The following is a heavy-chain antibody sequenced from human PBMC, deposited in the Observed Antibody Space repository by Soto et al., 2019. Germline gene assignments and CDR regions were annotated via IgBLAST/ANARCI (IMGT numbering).Heavy chain of an antibody. CDR1: GFTFSSYA. D-gene: IGHD4-4*01. CDR3: AKEHYNRYYYYGMDV. CDR2: ISGSGGST. J-gene: IGHJ6*02. V-gene: IGHV3-23*01. Sequence: EVQLLESGGGLVQPGGSLRLSCAASGFTFSSYAMSWVGQAPGKGLELVSVISGSGGSTYYADSVKGRFTISRDNSKNTLYLQTNSLRAEDTAVYYCAKEHYNRYYYYGMDVWGQGTAVTVSS.